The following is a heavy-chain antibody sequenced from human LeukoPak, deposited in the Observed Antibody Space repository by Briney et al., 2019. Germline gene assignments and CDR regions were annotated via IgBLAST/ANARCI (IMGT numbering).Heavy chain of an antibody. CDR1: SXX. CDR3: ARGFTSAHDAFDI. Sequence: SXXMSWVRQDXXKGLEWVSVIYSGGSTYYADSVKGRFTISRDNSKNTLYLQMNSLRAEDTAVYYCARGFTSAHDAFDIWGQGTMVTVSS. V-gene: IGHV3-53*01. J-gene: IGHJ3*02. CDR2: IYSGGST.